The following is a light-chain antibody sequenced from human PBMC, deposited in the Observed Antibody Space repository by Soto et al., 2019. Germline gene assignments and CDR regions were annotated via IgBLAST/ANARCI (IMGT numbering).Light chain of an antibody. Sequence: EIVMTQSPATLSVSPGGRATLAYRASQSISDTLAWYQQKPGQAPRLLIHGASTRATGFPARFSGSGSGTDFTLTISSLQSEDFAVYYCQQYNNWPWTFGKGTKVDIK. J-gene: IGKJ1*01. CDR1: QSISDT. V-gene: IGKV3-15*01. CDR3: QQYNNWPWT. CDR2: GAS.